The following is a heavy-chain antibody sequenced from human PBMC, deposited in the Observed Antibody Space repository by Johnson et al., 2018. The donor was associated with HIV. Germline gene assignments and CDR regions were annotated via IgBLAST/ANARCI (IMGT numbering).Heavy chain of an antibody. V-gene: IGHV3-20*04. CDR1: GFTFSNYG. CDR3: AREGGGSNEDDAFDI. CDR2: VNWNADTT. J-gene: IGHJ3*02. D-gene: IGHD1-26*01. Sequence: VQLVESGGGVVQPGKSLRLSCAASGFTFSNYGMHWVRQAPGKGLEWVSGVNWNADTTSYAGSVKGRFTISRDTAKKSLYLQMHSLRVEDTALYYCAREGGGSNEDDAFDIWGQGTMVTVSS.